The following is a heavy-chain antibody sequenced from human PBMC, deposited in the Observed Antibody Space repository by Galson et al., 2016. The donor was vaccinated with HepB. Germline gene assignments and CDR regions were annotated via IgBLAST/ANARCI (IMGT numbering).Heavy chain of an antibody. CDR1: GGAISGSSFY. Sequence: ETLSLTCTVSGGAISGSSFYWGWIRQPPGKGLEWIGSIYYSGSTYYNPSLNSRVTISVDVSNNQFSLDLRSVTAADTAVYYCATAPHFWGQGPWSPSPQ. CDR3: ATAPHF. CDR2: IYYSGST. J-gene: IGHJ4*02. V-gene: IGHV4-39*07.